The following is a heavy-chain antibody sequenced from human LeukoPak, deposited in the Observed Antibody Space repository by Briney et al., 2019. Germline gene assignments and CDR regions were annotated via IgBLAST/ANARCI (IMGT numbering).Heavy chain of an antibody. Sequence: GASVKVSCKASGYTFTGYYMHWVRQAPGQGLEWMGRINPNSGGTNYAQKFQGRVTMTRDTSISTAYMGLSRLRSDDTAVYYCASSSGWYSYFQHWGQGTLVTVSS. CDR1: GYTFTGYY. CDR2: INPNSGGT. D-gene: IGHD6-19*01. V-gene: IGHV1-2*06. J-gene: IGHJ1*01. CDR3: ASSSGWYSYFQH.